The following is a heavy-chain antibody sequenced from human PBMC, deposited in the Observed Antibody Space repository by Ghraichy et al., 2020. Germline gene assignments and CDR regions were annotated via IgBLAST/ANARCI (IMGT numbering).Heavy chain of an antibody. D-gene: IGHD6-13*01. Sequence: GGSLRLSCAASGFTFSSFSMSWVRQAPGKGLEWDSSISGSSTYIYYTDSVKGRFTISRDNAKSSLYLQMNSLRADDTGVYYCARDPQTSAGSKFDYWGQGTLVTVSS. CDR1: GFTFSSFS. CDR2: ISGSSTYI. J-gene: IGHJ4*02. V-gene: IGHV3-21*01. CDR3: ARDPQTSAGSKFDY.